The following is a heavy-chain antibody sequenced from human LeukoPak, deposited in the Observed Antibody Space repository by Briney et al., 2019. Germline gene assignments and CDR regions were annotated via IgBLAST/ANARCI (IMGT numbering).Heavy chain of an antibody. CDR2: ISSSSSYI. CDR3: ARADWDTAMIDY. CDR1: GFTFSSYS. D-gene: IGHD5-18*01. J-gene: IGHJ4*02. Sequence: KAGGSLRLSCAASGFTFSSYSMNWVRQAPGKGLEWVSSISSSSSYIYYTDSVKGRFTISRDNAKNSLFLQMNSLRAEDTAVYYCARADWDTAMIDYWGQGTLLTVSS. V-gene: IGHV3-21*01.